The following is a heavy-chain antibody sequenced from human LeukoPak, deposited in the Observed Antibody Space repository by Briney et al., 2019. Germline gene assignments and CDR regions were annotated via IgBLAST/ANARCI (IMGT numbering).Heavy chain of an antibody. Sequence: LETLSLTCAVYGGCFSGDYWSWIRQRPGKGREWIGEINHSGSTNYNPSLKSRVTISVDTSKNQFSLKLSSVTAADTAVYYCAIWFGELFLDYWGQGTLVTVSS. CDR1: GGCFSGDY. V-gene: IGHV4-34*01. CDR3: AIWFGELFLDY. CDR2: INHSGST. J-gene: IGHJ4*02. D-gene: IGHD3-10*01.